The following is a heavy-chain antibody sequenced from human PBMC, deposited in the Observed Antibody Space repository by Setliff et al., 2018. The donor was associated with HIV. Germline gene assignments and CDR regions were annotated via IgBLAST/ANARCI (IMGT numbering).Heavy chain of an antibody. Sequence: ASVKVSCKASGYRFNTYGISWVRQAPGQGLEWMGWISPYNGDTRFAQSLQGRVTLTTDTSTNTAYMEMRTLRSDDTAVYYCATDRTQTGINMVRGRIVDPARYPLDYWGQGSLVTVSS. D-gene: IGHD3-10*01. CDR2: ISPYNGDT. CDR1: GYRFNTYG. CDR3: ATDRTQTGINMVRGRIVDPARYPLDY. J-gene: IGHJ4*02. V-gene: IGHV1-18*01.